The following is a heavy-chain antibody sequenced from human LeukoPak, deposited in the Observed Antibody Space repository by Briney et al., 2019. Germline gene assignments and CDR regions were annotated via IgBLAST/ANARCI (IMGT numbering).Heavy chain of an antibody. Sequence: ASVKVSCKASGYTFTGYYMHWVRQAPGQGLEWMGWINPNSGGTNYAQKFQGRVTMTRDTSISTAYMELRSLRSDDTAVYSCARDEASRGFAGNSPLDYWGQGTLITVSS. J-gene: IGHJ4*02. CDR3: ARDEASRGFAGNSPLDY. CDR2: INPNSGGT. CDR1: GYTFTGYY. D-gene: IGHD4-23*01. V-gene: IGHV1-2*02.